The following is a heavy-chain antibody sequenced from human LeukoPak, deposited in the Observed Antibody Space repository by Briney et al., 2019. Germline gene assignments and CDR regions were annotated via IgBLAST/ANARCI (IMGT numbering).Heavy chain of an antibody. Sequence: ASVKVSCKASGYTFTSYGISWVRQAPGQGLEWMGWISAYNGNTNYAQKLQGRVTMTTDTSTSTAYMELRSLRSDDTAVYYCAREIKRIDSVAGNPYYYYYYGMDVWGQGTTVTVSS. CDR2: ISAYNGNT. D-gene: IGHD6-19*01. V-gene: IGHV1-18*01. CDR1: GYTFTSYG. J-gene: IGHJ6*02. CDR3: AREIKRIDSVAGNPYYYYYYGMDV.